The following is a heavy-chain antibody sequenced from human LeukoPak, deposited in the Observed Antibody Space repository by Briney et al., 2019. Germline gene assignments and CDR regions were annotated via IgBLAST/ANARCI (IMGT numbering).Heavy chain of an antibody. V-gene: IGHV2-5*02. D-gene: IGHD4-17*01. J-gene: IGHJ3*02. CDR1: GFSLTISEVG. CDR2: IYWDDDK. Sequence: SGPTLVNPTQTLTLTCTFSGFSLTISEVGVGWIRQPPGKALEWLALIYWDDDKRYTPSLKSRLTITKDTSKNQVVLSMTNMDPVDTATYYCAHINGDYRGGAFDIWGQGTMVTVSS. CDR3: AHINGDYRGGAFDI.